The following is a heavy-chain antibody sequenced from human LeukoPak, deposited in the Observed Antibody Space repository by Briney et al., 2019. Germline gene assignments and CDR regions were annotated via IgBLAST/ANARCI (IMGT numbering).Heavy chain of an antibody. Sequence: GGSLRLSCAASGFTFSSYEMSWVRQAPGKGLEWVSYISGSGSTIYYADSVKGRFTISRDNAKNSLYLQIHSLTAEDPAVYYCGRGGQSYGRGLGCWGQGTPVPVSS. CDR3: GRGGQSYGRGLGC. J-gene: IGHJ4*02. D-gene: IGHD3-16*01. CDR2: ISGSGSTI. V-gene: IGHV3-48*03. CDR1: GFTFSSYE.